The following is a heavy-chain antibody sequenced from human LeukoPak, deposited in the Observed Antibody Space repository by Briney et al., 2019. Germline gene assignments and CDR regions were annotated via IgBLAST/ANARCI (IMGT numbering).Heavy chain of an antibody. J-gene: IGHJ3*02. D-gene: IGHD3-22*01. Sequence: GGSLRLSCAASGFTFSSYAMSWVRQAPGKGLEWVSAISGSGGSTYYADSVKGRFTISRDDSKNTLYLQMNSLRAEDMAVYYCAKGVYYDSSGYQDPDAFDIWGQGTMVTVSS. V-gene: IGHV3-23*01. CDR3: AKGVYYDSSGYQDPDAFDI. CDR2: ISGSGGST. CDR1: GFTFSSYA.